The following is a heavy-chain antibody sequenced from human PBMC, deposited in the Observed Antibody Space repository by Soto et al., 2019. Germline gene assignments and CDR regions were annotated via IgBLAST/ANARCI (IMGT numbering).Heavy chain of an antibody. J-gene: IGHJ4*02. CDR3: ARNVSFWERRGPNYFDY. CDR2: ISPRGDKT. D-gene: IGHD1-1*01. V-gene: IGHV1-46*01. CDR1: GYTFTNFY. Sequence: QVQLVQSGAEVKKPGASVRISCKASGYTFTNFYLHWVRQAPGQGLEWMGIISPRGDKTWYAQKSQVTVTMTRDTPTSTVYMEVSGLRSEDTAIYYCARNVSFWERRGPNYFDYWGQGTLLTVSS.